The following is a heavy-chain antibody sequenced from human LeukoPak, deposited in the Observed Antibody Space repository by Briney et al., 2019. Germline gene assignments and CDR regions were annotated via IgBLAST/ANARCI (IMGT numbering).Heavy chain of an antibody. D-gene: IGHD6-13*01. Sequence: PSETLSLTCTVSGGSISSSSYYWGWIRQPPGKGLEWIGSIYYSGSTYYNPSLKSRVTISVDTSKNQFSLKLSSVTAADTAVYYCARHNIAAAAYFDYWGQGTLVTVSS. CDR3: ARHNIAAAAYFDY. CDR2: IYYSGST. J-gene: IGHJ4*02. V-gene: IGHV4-39*07. CDR1: GGSISSSSYY.